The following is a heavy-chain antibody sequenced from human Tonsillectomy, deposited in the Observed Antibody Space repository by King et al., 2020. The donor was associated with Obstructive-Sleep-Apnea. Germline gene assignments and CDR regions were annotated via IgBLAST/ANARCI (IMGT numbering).Heavy chain of an antibody. Sequence: PLQESGPGLVKPSQTLSLTCTVSGGSISSGGYYWSWIRQHPGKGLEWIGYIYYSGSTYYNPSLKSRVTISVDTSKNQFSLKLSSVTAADTAVYYCARGPRGHEDYGMDVWGQGTTVTVSS. J-gene: IGHJ6*02. CDR2: IYYSGST. CDR1: GGSISSGGYY. D-gene: IGHD1-26*01. V-gene: IGHV4-31*03. CDR3: ARGPRGHEDYGMDV.